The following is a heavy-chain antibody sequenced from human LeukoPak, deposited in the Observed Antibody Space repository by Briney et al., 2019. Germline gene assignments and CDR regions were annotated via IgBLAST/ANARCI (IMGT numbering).Heavy chain of an antibody. CDR1: GFTFSSYG. CDR2: ISGSGGST. J-gene: IGHJ4*02. V-gene: IGHV3-23*01. Sequence: GGSLRLSCAASGFTFSSYGMHCVRQAPGKGVEGVSAISGSGGSTYYADSVRGRVTISRDNSKNTLYLQMNSLRAEDTAVYYCAQDPKTSSSPDYWGQGTLVTVSS. CDR3: AQDPKTSSSPDY. D-gene: IGHD6-6*01.